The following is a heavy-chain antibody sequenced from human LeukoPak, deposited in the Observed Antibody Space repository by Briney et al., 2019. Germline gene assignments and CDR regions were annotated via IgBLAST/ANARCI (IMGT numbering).Heavy chain of an antibody. CDR2: IYYSGST. V-gene: IGHV4-59*01. CDR1: GGSISSYY. D-gene: IGHD6-19*01. CDR3: ARVEQWLVGWFDP. Sequence: SETLSLTCTVSGGSISSYYWSWIRQPPGKGLEWIGYIYYSGSTNYNPSLKSRVTISVDTSKNQFSPKLSSVTAADTAVYYCARVEQWLVGWFDPWGQGTLVTVSS. J-gene: IGHJ5*02.